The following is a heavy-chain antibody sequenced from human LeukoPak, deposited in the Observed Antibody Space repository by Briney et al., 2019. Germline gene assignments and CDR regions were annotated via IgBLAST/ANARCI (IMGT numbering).Heavy chain of an antibody. CDR3: TTVSCGTCRDAFDI. J-gene: IGHJ3*02. CDR2: FDPEDGEA. Sequence: GASVKVSCKVSGYTLTELSMHWVRQAPGKGLEWMGGFDPEDGEAVYAQKFQGRVTMTEDTSTDTAYMELSSLRSEDTAVYYCTTVSCGTCRDAFDIWGQGTMVTVSS. CDR1: GYTLTELS. V-gene: IGHV1-24*01.